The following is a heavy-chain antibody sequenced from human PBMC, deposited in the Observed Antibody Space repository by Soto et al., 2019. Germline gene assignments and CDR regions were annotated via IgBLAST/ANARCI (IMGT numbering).Heavy chain of an antibody. J-gene: IGHJ5*02. V-gene: IGHV4-4*07. CDR2: FFASGTT. CDR3: ARAKCSGGSCYSTWFDP. CDR1: GGSISGDY. Sequence: QVQLQESGPGLVKPSETLSLSCTVSGGSISGDYWSWIRQPAGKGLELIGRFFASGTTIYNPSLRSRVTMSVDTSKNQFSLRLSSVTAADTAVYYCARAKCSGGSCYSTWFDPWGRGTLVTVSS. D-gene: IGHD2-15*01.